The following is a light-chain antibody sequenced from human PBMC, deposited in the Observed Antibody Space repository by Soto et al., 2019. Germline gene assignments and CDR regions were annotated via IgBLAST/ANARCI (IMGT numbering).Light chain of an antibody. CDR2: GAS. CDR3: QQYNNWPIT. CDR1: QSVSSN. J-gene: IGKJ5*01. Sequence: EIVMTQSPATLSVSPGERATLSCRASQSVSSNLAWYQQKPGLAPRLLIFGASTRATGIPARFSGSGSGTEFILTISSLQSEDFAVYYCQQYNNWPITFGQGTRLEI. V-gene: IGKV3-15*01.